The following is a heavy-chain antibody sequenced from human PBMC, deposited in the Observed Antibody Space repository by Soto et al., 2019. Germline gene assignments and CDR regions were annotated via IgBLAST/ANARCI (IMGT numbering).Heavy chain of an antibody. D-gene: IGHD5-12*01. CDR1: GFTFDDYA. J-gene: IGHJ3*02. CDR3: AEDRGYSGYHLFLHAFDI. V-gene: IGHV3-9*01. CDR2: ISWNSGSI. Sequence: EVQLMESGGGLVQPGRSLRLSCAASGFTFDDYAMHWVRQAPGKGLEWVSGISWNSGSIGSADSVKGRFTISRDNAKNSLYLQMNSLRAEDTALYYCAEDRGYSGYHLFLHAFDIWGQGTMVTVSS.